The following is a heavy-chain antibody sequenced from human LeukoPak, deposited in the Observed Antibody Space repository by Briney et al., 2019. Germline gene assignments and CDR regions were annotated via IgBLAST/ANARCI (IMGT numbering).Heavy chain of an antibody. D-gene: IGHD3-22*01. Sequence: GASVKVSCKASGGTFSSYAISWVRQAPGQGLEWMGGIIPIFGTANYAQKFQGRVTITTDESTSTAYMELSSLRSEDTAVYYCARMYYYDSSGYYHFDYWGQGTLVTVSS. CDR1: GGTFSSYA. V-gene: IGHV1-69*05. CDR3: ARMYYYDSSGYYHFDY. J-gene: IGHJ4*02. CDR2: IIPIFGTA.